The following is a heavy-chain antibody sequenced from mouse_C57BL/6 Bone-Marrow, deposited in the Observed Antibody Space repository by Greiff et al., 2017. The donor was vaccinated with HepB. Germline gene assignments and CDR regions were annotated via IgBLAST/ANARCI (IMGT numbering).Heavy chain of an antibody. CDR2: INPSNGGT. J-gene: IGHJ1*03. D-gene: IGHD1-1*01. V-gene: IGHV1-53*01. CDR3: AREDGSSYDWYFDV. Sequence: VQLQQPGTELVKPGASVKLSCKASGYTFTSYWMHWVKQRPGQGLEWIGNINPSNGGTNYNEKFKSKATLTVDKSSSTAYMQLSSLTSEDSAVYYCAREDGSSYDWYFDVWGTGTTVTVSS. CDR1: GYTFTSYW.